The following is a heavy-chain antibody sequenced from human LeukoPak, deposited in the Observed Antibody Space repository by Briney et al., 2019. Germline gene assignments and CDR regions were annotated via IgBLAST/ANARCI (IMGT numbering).Heavy chain of an antibody. CDR2: INPNSGGA. D-gene: IGHD6-19*01. V-gene: IGHV1-2*02. J-gene: IGHJ4*02. CDR3: ARDKSQQWLTSLILDY. Sequence: ASVKVSCKASGYTFTGYFMNWVRQAPGQGLEWMGWINPNSGGANYAQKFQGRVTMTRDTSISTAYMELSSLISDDTAVYYCARDKSQQWLTSLILDYWGQGTLVTVSS. CDR1: GYTFTGYF.